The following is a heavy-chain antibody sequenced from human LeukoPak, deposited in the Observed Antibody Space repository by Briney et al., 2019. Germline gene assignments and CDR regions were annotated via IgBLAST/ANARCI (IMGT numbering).Heavy chain of an antibody. Sequence: GGSLRLSRAASGFTFSSYSMNWVRQAPGKGLEWVSYISSSSSTIYYADSVKGRFTISRDNAKNSLYLQMNSLRAEDTAVYYCARAEMTTITYPDYWGQGTPVTVSS. CDR1: GFTFSSYS. J-gene: IGHJ4*02. V-gene: IGHV3-48*01. D-gene: IGHD5-24*01. CDR2: ISSSSSTI. CDR3: ARAEMTTITYPDY.